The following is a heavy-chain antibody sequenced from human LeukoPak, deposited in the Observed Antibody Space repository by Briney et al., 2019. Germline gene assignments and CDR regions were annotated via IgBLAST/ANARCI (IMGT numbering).Heavy chain of an antibody. CDR1: GYIFAHNG. J-gene: IGHJ3*02. CDR2: ISAYNGNT. V-gene: IGHV1-18*01. D-gene: IGHD1-14*01. CDR3: ASTRNYPAFDI. Sequence: GASVKVSCKTSGYIFAHNGISWVRQAPGQGLEWMGWISAYNGNTNYAQKLQGRVTMTTDTSTSTAYMELRSLRSDDTAVYYCASTRNYPAFDIWGQGTMVTVSS.